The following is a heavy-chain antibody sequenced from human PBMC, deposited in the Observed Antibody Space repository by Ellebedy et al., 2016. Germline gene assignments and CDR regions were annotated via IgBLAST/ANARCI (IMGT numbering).Heavy chain of an antibody. CDR2: INPNSGGT. CDR1: GYTFTGYY. Sequence: ASVKVSXXASGYTFTGYYMHWVRQAPGQGLEWMGWINPNSGGTNYAQKFQGRVTMTRDTSISTAYMELSRLRSDDTAVYYCASQTYGSGSYYSFFDYWGQGTLVTVSS. V-gene: IGHV1-2*02. D-gene: IGHD3-10*01. J-gene: IGHJ4*02. CDR3: ASQTYGSGSYYSFFDY.